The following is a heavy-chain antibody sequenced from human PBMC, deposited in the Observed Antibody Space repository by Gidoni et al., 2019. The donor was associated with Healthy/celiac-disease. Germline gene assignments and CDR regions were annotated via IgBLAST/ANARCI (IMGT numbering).Heavy chain of an antibody. V-gene: IGHV3-30*01. D-gene: IGHD4-17*01. J-gene: IGHJ4*02. Sequence: QVQLVESGGGVVQPGRSLRLSCAASGFTFRSYAMHWVRQAPGKGLEWVAVISYDGSNKYYADSVKGRFTISRDNSKNTLYLQMNSLRAEDTAVYYCARGTTGFDYWGQGTLVTVSS. CDR2: ISYDGSNK. CDR3: ARGTTGFDY. CDR1: GFTFRSYA.